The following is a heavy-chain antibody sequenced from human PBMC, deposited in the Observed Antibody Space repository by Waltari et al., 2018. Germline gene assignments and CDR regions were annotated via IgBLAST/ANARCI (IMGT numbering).Heavy chain of an antibody. Sequence: QVQLVQSGAEVKKPGSSVKVSCKASGGTFSSYAISWVRQAPGQGLEWMGRIIPIFGTANYAQKFQGRVTITADKSTSTAYMELSSLRSEDTAVYYCARDPTPFYGDYVPNFDYWGQGTLVTVSS. D-gene: IGHD4-17*01. V-gene: IGHV1-69*08. CDR1: GGTFSSYA. CDR2: IIPIFGTA. CDR3: ARDPTPFYGDYVPNFDY. J-gene: IGHJ4*02.